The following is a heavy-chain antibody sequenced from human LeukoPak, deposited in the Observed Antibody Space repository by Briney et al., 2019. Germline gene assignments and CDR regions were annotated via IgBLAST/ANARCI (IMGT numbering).Heavy chain of an antibody. CDR3: ASGDGYLQPY. V-gene: IGHV3-53*01. Sequence: GGSLRLSCAASGFSVSGKFMSLVRQAPGKGLEWVSIIHYDGKIRYAGSVGGRFTIYRDDSENTLFLQMNSLRVDDTAVYFCASGDGYLQPYWGQGTLVTVSS. CDR1: GFSVSGKF. D-gene: IGHD2-21*01. CDR2: IHYDGKI. J-gene: IGHJ4*02.